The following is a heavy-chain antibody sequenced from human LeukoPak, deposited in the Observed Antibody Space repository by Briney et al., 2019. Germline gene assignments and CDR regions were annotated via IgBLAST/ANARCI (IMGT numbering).Heavy chain of an antibody. CDR3: ARPSFRSYDFWSGFGPFDY. CDR1: GYSISSGYY. Sequence: MSSETLSLTCAVSGYSISSGYYWGWIRQPPGKGLEWIGSIYHSGSTYYNPSLKSRVTISVDTSKNQFSLKLSSVTAADTAVYYCARPSFRSYDFWSGFGPFDYWGQGTLVTVSS. CDR2: IYHSGST. J-gene: IGHJ4*02. D-gene: IGHD3-3*01. V-gene: IGHV4-38-2*01.